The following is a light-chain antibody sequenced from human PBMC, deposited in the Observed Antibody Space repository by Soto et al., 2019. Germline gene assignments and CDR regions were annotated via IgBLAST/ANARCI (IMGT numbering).Light chain of an antibody. CDR2: GAS. J-gene: IGKJ2*01. CDR1: QNISAN. Sequence: IVMTQSPATLSVSPGERATLSCRASQNISANLAWYQQKPWQAPRFLIFGASTRATGIPPRFRGSGSGTEFTLTISSLQSEDFAVYYCQQYNSWPYTFGQGTKLEIK. CDR3: QQYNSWPYT. V-gene: IGKV3-15*01.